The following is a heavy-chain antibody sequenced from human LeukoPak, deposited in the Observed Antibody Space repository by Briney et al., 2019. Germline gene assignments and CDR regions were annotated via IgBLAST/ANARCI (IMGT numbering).Heavy chain of an antibody. CDR2: ISSSGSTI. CDR1: GFTFSSYE. J-gene: IGHJ4*02. D-gene: IGHD5-24*01. Sequence: GGSLRLSCAASGFTFSSYEMNWVRQAPGKGLEWVSYISSSGSTIYYADSVKGRFTISRDNAKNSLYLQMNSLRAEDTAVYYCASLEMATPNDYWGQGTLVTVSS. CDR3: ASLEMATPNDY. V-gene: IGHV3-48*03.